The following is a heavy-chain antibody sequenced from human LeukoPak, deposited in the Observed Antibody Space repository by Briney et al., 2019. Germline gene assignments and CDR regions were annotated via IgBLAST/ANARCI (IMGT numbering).Heavy chain of an antibody. V-gene: IGHV4-34*01. CDR3: ARSSSSWSYYYGMDV. CDR2: INHSGST. CDR1: GGSFSGYY. Sequence: PSETLSLTCAVYGGSFSGYYWSWIRQPPGKGLEWIGEINHSGSTNYNPSLKSRVTISVDTSKNQFSLKLSSVTAADTAVYYCARSSSSWSYYYGMDVWGQGTTVTVSS. D-gene: IGHD6-13*01. J-gene: IGHJ6*02.